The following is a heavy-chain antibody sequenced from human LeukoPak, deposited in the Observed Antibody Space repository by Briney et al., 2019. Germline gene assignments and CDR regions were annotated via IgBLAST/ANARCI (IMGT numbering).Heavy chain of an antibody. J-gene: IGHJ4*02. CDR1: GFTFSSYG. CDR3: AKDTMFGYYFDY. V-gene: IGHV3-30*02. Sequence: PGGSLRLSRAASGFTFSSYGMHWVRQAPGKGLEWVAFIRYDGSNKYYADSVKGRFTISRDNSKNTLYLQMNSLRAEDTAVYYCAKDTMFGYYFDYWGQGTLVTVSS. D-gene: IGHD3-10*02. CDR2: IRYDGSNK.